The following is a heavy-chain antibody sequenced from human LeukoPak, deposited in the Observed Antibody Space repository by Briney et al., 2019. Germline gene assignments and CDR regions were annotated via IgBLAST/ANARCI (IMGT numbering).Heavy chain of an antibody. J-gene: IGHJ4*02. CDR1: GFTFSIHG. CDR3: AKDKGSGWYGGPDYFDY. CDR2: ISGSGGST. V-gene: IGHV3-23*01. D-gene: IGHD6-19*01. Sequence: QPGGSLRLSCAASGFTFSIHGMNWVRQAPGKGLEWVSAISGSGGSTYYADSVKGRFTISRDNSKNTLYLQMNSLRAEDTAVYYCAKDKGSGWYGGPDYFDYWGQGTLVTVSS.